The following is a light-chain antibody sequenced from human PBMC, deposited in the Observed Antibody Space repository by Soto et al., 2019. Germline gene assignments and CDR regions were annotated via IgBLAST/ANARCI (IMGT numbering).Light chain of an antibody. CDR3: QQYDSYPRT. V-gene: IGKV1-5*03. J-gene: IGKJ1*01. Sequence: DIQMTQSPSTLSASAGDRVTITCRASQSISSWLAWYQQKPGKAPKLLIYKASSLESGVPSRFSGSGSGTEFTLTTSSLQPVDFATYYCQQYDSYPRTFGQGTKVEIK. CDR2: KAS. CDR1: QSISSW.